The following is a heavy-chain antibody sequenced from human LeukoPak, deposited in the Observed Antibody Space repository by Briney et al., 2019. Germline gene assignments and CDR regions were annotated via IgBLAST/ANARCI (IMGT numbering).Heavy chain of an antibody. CDR3: ASWGRWASIVPHWFDP. J-gene: IGHJ5*02. CDR2: INHSGST. Sequence: SETLSLTCAVYGGSFSGYYWSWIRQPPGKGLEWIGEINHSGSTNNNPSLKSRVTISVDTSKNQFSLKLSSVTAADTAVYYCASWGRWASIVPHWFDPWGQGTLVTVSS. CDR1: GGSFSGYY. D-gene: IGHD3-16*01. V-gene: IGHV4-34*01.